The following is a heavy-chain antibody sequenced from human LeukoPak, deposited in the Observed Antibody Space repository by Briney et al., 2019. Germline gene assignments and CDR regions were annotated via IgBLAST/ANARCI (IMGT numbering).Heavy chain of an antibody. CDR3: ARDSSRGTSDAFDI. J-gene: IGHJ3*02. Sequence: SETLSLTCAVYGGSFSGYYWSWIRQPPGRGLEWIGEINHSGSTNYNPSLKSRVTISVDTSKNQFSLKLSSVTAADTAVYYCARDSSRGTSDAFDIWGQGTMVTVSS. CDR1: GGSFSGYY. CDR2: INHSGST. D-gene: IGHD6-13*01. V-gene: IGHV4-34*01.